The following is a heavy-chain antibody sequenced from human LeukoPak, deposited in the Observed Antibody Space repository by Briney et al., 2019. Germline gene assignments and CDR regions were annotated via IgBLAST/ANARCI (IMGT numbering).Heavy chain of an antibody. Sequence: GESLKISCKGSGYSFTSYWIGWVRQMPGKGLEWMGIIYPGDSDTRYSPSFQGQVTISADKSISTAYLQWSSLKASDTAMYYCARGGGYYDILTYLDYWGQGTLVTVSS. CDR3: ARGGGYYDILTYLDY. D-gene: IGHD3-9*01. V-gene: IGHV5-51*01. CDR2: IYPGDSDT. J-gene: IGHJ4*02. CDR1: GYSFTSYW.